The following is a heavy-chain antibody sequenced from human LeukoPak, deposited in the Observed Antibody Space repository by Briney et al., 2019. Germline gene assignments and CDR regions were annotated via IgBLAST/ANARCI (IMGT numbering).Heavy chain of an antibody. CDR1: GLKFSSYG. D-gene: IGHD6-19*01. J-gene: IGHJ4*02. CDR2: IQFDGSNK. CDR3: AKDQSPRIAVAGTDY. V-gene: IGHV3-30*02. Sequence: PGGSLRLSCAASGLKFSSYGMHWVRQAPGKGLQWVAFIQFDGSNKYYADSVKGRFTISRDNSKNTLYLQMNSLRAEDTAVYYCAKDQSPRIAVAGTDYWGQGTLVTVSS.